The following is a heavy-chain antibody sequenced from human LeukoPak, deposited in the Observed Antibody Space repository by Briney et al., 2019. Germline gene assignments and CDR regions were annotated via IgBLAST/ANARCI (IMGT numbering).Heavy chain of an antibody. D-gene: IGHD3-22*01. Sequence: SETLSLTCTVSGDSVSSGSYYWSWIRQPPGKGLEWIGCIYYSGSTNYNPSPKSRVTISVDTSKNQFSLKLSSVTAADTAVYYCARATHIPYDSSGYYYWGQGTLVTVSS. CDR3: ARATHIPYDSSGYYY. V-gene: IGHV4-61*01. J-gene: IGHJ4*02. CDR1: GDSVSSGSYY. CDR2: IYYSGST.